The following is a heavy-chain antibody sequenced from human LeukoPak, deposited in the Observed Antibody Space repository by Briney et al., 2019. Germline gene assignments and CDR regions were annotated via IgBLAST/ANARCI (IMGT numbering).Heavy chain of an antibody. CDR1: GGTFSSYA. CDR2: IIPILGIA. J-gene: IGHJ5*02. Sequence: ASVKVSCKASGGTFSSYAISWVRQAPGQGLEWMGRIIPILGIANYAQKFQGRVTITADKSTSTAYMELSSLRSEDTAVYDCAEYSGWYQNWFDPWGQGTLVTVSS. CDR3: AEYSGWYQNWFDP. V-gene: IGHV1-69*04. D-gene: IGHD6-19*01.